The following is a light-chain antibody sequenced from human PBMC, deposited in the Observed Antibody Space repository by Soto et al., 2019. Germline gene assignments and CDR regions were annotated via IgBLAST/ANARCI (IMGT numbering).Light chain of an antibody. J-gene: IGKJ4*01. CDR3: QQYDSLPLSA. V-gene: IGKV1-33*01. CDR2: DAS. Sequence: DIQMTQSPSSLSASVGDRVTITCQASQDISNYLNWYQQKPGKAPKLLIYDASNLETGVPSRFSGSGSGTDFTFTISSLQPEDIATYYCQQYDSLPLSAFGGGTKVEIK. CDR1: QDISNY.